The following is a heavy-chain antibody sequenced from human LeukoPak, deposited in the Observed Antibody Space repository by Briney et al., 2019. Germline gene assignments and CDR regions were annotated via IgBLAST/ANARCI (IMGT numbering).Heavy chain of an antibody. J-gene: IGHJ4*02. Sequence: GGSLRLSCAASGYTFTSYYMHWVRQAPGQGLEWMGIINPSGGSTSYAQKFQGRVTMTTDTSTSTVYMELSSLRSEDTAVYYCASGLSIVVTWGQGTLVTVSS. CDR2: INPSGGST. D-gene: IGHD3-22*01. CDR3: ASGLSIVVT. V-gene: IGHV1-46*01. CDR1: GYTFTSYY.